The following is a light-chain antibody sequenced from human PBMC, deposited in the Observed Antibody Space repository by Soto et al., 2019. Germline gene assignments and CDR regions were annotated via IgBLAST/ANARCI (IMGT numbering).Light chain of an antibody. J-gene: IGKJ1*01. CDR3: QQYNNWPPWT. V-gene: IGKV3-15*01. CDR1: QSIDTN. CDR2: GAS. Sequence: EIVMTQSPGTLSVSPGERATLSCRASQSIDTNLAWYQQKPGQAPRLLIFGASTRATGIPARFSGSGSGTEFTLTITSLQSEDFAPYYCQQYNNWPPWTFGQGTKVDIK.